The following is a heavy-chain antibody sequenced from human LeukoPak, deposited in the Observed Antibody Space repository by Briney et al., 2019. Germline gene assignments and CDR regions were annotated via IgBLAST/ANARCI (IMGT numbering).Heavy chain of an antibody. Sequence: PGGSLRLSCAASGFTFSSYWMSWVRQAPGKGLEWVANIKQDGSEKYYADPVKGRFTISRDNSKNTLYLQMNSLRAEDTAVYYCAKDRTAASNSYYFDYWGQGTLVTVSS. CDR2: IKQDGSEK. D-gene: IGHD2-2*01. CDR3: AKDRTAASNSYYFDY. J-gene: IGHJ4*02. CDR1: GFTFSSYW. V-gene: IGHV3-7*01.